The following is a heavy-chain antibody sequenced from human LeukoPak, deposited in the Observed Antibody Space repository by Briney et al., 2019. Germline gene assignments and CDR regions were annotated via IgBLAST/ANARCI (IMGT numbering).Heavy chain of an antibody. Sequence: GGSLRLSCAASGFTFDDYAMHWVRQAPGKGLESVSGISWNSGSIGYADSVKGRFTISRDNAKNSLYLQMNSLRAEDTALYYCAKFCSGGSCYNDDYWGQGTLVTVSS. CDR2: ISWNSGSI. J-gene: IGHJ4*02. CDR1: GFTFDDYA. V-gene: IGHV3-9*01. CDR3: AKFCSGGSCYNDDY. D-gene: IGHD2-15*01.